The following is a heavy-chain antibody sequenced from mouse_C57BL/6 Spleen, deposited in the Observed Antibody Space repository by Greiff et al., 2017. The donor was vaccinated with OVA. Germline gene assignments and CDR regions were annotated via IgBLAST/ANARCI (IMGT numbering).Heavy chain of an antibody. Sequence: QVQLQQPGAELVMPGASVKLSCKASGYTFTSYWMHWVKQRPGQGLEWIGEIDPSDSYTNYNQKFKGKSTLTVDKSSSTADMQLSSLTSEDSAVYYCARGSLFDYWGQGTTLTVSS. D-gene: IGHD1-1*01. CDR2: IDPSDSYT. CDR3: ARGSLFDY. J-gene: IGHJ2*01. V-gene: IGHV1-69*01. CDR1: GYTFTSYW.